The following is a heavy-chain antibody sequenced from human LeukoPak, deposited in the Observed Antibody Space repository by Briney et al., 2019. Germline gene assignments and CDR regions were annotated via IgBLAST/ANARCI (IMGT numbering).Heavy chain of an antibody. V-gene: IGHV1-8*01. D-gene: IGHD5-18*01. CDR2: MNPNSGNT. Sequence: ASVKVSCKASGYTFTSYDINWVRQATGQGLEWMGWMNPNSGNTGYAQKFQGRVTMTRNTSISTAYMELSSLRSEDTAVYYCAREGIRGYSYGYGANLNDYWGQGALVTVS. CDR3: AREGIRGYSYGYGANLNDY. J-gene: IGHJ4*02. CDR1: GYTFTSYD.